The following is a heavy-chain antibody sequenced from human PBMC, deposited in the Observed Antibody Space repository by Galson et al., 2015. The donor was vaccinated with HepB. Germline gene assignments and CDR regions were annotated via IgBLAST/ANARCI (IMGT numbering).Heavy chain of an antibody. Sequence: SLRLSCAASGFTFSSHAMSWVRQAPGKGLEWVSGISGSGGSTHCADSVKGRFTISRDNSDNTLSLQMNSLRPEDTAIYYCAKDVYSWGAVGTIDYWGRGTLVTVSS. D-gene: IGHD6-13*01. CDR2: ISGSGGST. J-gene: IGHJ4*02. V-gene: IGHV3-23*01. CDR1: GFTFSSHA. CDR3: AKDVYSWGAVGTIDY.